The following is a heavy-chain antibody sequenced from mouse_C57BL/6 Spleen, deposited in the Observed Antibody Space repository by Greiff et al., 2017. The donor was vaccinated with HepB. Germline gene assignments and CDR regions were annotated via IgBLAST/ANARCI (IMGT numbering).Heavy chain of an antibody. CDR1: GYAFSSSW. D-gene: IGHD2-3*01. Sequence: VQLQQSGPELVKPGASVKISCKASGYAFSSSWMNWVKQRPGQGLEWIGRIYPGDGDTNYNGKFKGKATLTADKSSSTAYMQLSSLTSEDSAVYFCARSDDGYYPFAYWGQGTLVTVSA. J-gene: IGHJ3*01. V-gene: IGHV1-82*01. CDR3: ARSDDGYYPFAY. CDR2: IYPGDGDT.